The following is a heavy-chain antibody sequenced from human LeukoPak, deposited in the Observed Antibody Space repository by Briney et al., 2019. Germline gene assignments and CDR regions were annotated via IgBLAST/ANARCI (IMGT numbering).Heavy chain of an antibody. CDR2: ISGDGGST. Sequence: GGSLRLSCAASGFTFDDYAMHWVRQAPGKGLEWVSLISGDGGSTYYADSVKGRFTISRDNSKNSLYLQMNSLRTEDTALYYCAKDTYDSSGYHILDYWGQGTLVTVSS. V-gene: IGHV3-43*02. CDR1: GFTFDDYA. CDR3: AKDTYDSSGYHILDY. J-gene: IGHJ4*02. D-gene: IGHD3-22*01.